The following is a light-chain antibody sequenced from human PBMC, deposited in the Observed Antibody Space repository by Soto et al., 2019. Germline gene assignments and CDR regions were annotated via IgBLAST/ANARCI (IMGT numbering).Light chain of an antibody. CDR3: CSYAGSSTPYV. J-gene: IGLJ1*01. CDR1: SSDVGSYNL. V-gene: IGLV2-23*01. Sequence: QSALTQPASVSGSPGQSITISCTGTSSDVGSYNLVSWYQQHPGKAPKLMIYEGSKRPSGVSKRFSGSKSGNTASLTISGLQAEDGADYYCCSYAGSSTPYVFGTGTKLTVL. CDR2: EGS.